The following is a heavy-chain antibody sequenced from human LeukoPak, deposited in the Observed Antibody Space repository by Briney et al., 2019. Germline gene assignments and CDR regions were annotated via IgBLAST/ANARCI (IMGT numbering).Heavy chain of an antibody. D-gene: IGHD5-24*01. CDR2: INHSGST. CDR3: ARGRGYNAFDY. Sequence: SEILSLTCAVYGGSFSGYFWSWIRQPPGKGLEWIGEINHSGSTNYNPSLKSRVTNSVDTSKNQFSLKLSSVTAADTAVYYCARGRGYNAFDYWGQGTLVTVSS. J-gene: IGHJ4*02. V-gene: IGHV4-34*01. CDR1: GGSFSGYF.